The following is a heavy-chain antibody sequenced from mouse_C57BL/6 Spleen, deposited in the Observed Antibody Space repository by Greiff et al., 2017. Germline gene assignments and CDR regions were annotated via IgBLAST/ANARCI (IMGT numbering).Heavy chain of an antibody. CDR2: IYPGDGDT. Sequence: VQLKESGAELVKPGASVKISCKASGYAFSSYWMNWVKQRPGKGLEWIGQIYPGDGDTNYNGKFKGKATLTADKSSSTAYMQLSSLTSEDSAVYFCARSGDYYGSSSLYYFDYWGQGTTLTVSS. V-gene: IGHV1-80*01. CDR1: GYAFSSYW. D-gene: IGHD1-1*01. CDR3: ARSGDYYGSSSLYYFDY. J-gene: IGHJ2*01.